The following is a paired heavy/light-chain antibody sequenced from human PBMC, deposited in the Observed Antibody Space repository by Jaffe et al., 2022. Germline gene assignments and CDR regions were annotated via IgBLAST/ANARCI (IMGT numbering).Light chain of an antibody. J-gene: IGLJ2*01. CDR3: ETWDSSLSAGV. V-gene: IGLV1-51*02. CDR2: ENN. Sequence: QSVLTQPPSVSAAPGQKVTISCSGGFSNIGNSYVSWYQQLPGTAPKLLIYENNKRPSGIPDRFSGSKSGTSATLGITGLQTGDEADYYCETWDSSLSAGVFGGGTKLTVL. CDR1: FSNIGNSY.
Heavy chain of an antibody. D-gene: IGHD5-12*01. CDR3: ARGGHWYFDL. CDR2: IKQDGDEK. Sequence: EMQLVESGGRLVQPGGSLRLSCAASGFTSGDYWMSWVRQAPGKGLEWVANIKQDGDEKHYVDSVKGRFTISRDNTKNSLYLQMNSLRSEDTAVYYCARGGHWYFDLWGRGTLVTVSS. CDR1: GFTSGDYW. V-gene: IGHV3-7*01. J-gene: IGHJ2*01.